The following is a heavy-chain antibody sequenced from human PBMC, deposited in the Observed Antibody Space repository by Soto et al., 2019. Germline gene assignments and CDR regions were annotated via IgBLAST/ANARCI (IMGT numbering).Heavy chain of an antibody. Sequence: QVQLQESGPGLVKPSETLSLTCTVSGGSVSSGSYYWSWIRQPPGKGLEWIGYIYYSGSTNYNPSLKSRVPISVDTSKTQFSLKLSSVTAADTAVYYCARVGWEDDSSGSFDYWGQGTLVTVSS. D-gene: IGHD3-22*01. V-gene: IGHV4-61*01. CDR3: ARVGWEDDSSGSFDY. CDR2: IYYSGST. J-gene: IGHJ4*02. CDR1: GGSVSSGSYY.